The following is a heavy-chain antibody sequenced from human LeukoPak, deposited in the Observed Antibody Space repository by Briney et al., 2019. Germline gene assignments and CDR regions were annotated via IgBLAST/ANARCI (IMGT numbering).Heavy chain of an antibody. D-gene: IGHD2-15*01. V-gene: IGHV3-20*04. CDR1: GFTFDDFG. J-gene: IGHJ6*03. CDR2: INWSGTTT. Sequence: GGSLRLSCAASGFTFDDFGMSWVRQVPGKGLEWVSDINWSGTTTAYSDSVKGRFTISRDNAKNSLYLQMNSLRAEDTAFYYCARDGGSSGTGAYYMDVWGKGTTVTVSS. CDR3: ARDGGSSGTGAYYMDV.